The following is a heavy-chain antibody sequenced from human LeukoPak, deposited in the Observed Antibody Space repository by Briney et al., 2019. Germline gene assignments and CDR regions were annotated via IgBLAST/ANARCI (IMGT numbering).Heavy chain of an antibody. CDR3: ARGEDYDILTGYGY. V-gene: IGHV3-7*02. D-gene: IGHD3-9*01. J-gene: IGHJ4*02. CDR2: IKQDGSEK. Sequence: ASVKVSCKASGYTFTGYYMHWVRQAPGQGLEWMANIKQDGSEKYYVDSVKGRFTISRDNAKNSLYLQMNSLRAEDTAVYYCARGEDYDILTGYGYWGQGTLVTVSS. CDR1: GYTFTGYY.